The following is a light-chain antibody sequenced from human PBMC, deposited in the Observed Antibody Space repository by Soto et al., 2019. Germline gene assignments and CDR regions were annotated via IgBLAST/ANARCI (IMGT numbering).Light chain of an antibody. Sequence: QSALTQPASVSGSPGQSITISCSGTTSDVGGYNLVSWYQQHTAKAPKLLIYEGTQRPSGVSSRFSGSKSGNTASLTISGLQAEDEADYYCGSYTNTTYVFGTGTKVTVL. V-gene: IGLV2-14*02. CDR1: TSDVGGYNL. J-gene: IGLJ1*01. CDR3: GSYTNTTYV. CDR2: EGT.